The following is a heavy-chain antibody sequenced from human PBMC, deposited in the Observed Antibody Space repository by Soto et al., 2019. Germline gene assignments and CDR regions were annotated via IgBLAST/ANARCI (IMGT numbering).Heavy chain of an antibody. CDR1: GGSISSYY. CDR3: ASSYYYFWSGYSSSYFDF. CDR2: IYYSGST. D-gene: IGHD3-3*01. Sequence: ETLSLTCTVSGGSISSYYWSWIRQPPGKGLEWIGYIYYSGSTNYNPSLKSRVTISVDTSKNQFSLKLSSVTAADTAVYYCASSYYYFWSGYSSSYFDFRGTGILVTLSS. V-gene: IGHV4-59*08. J-gene: IGHJ4*02.